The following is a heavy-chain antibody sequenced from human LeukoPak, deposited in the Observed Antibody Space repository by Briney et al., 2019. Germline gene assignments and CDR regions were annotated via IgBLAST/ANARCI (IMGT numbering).Heavy chain of an antibody. CDR1: GYTFTGYY. CDR2: INPNSGGT. V-gene: IGHV1-2*02. J-gene: IGHJ4*02. D-gene: IGHD3-16*01. CDR3: AREGDYVWGSYDY. Sequence: EASVKVSCKASGYTFTGYYMHWVGQAPGQGLEWMGWINPNSGGTNYAQKFQGRVTMTRDTSISTAYMELSRLRSDDTAVYYCAREGDYVWGSYDYWGQGTLVTVSS.